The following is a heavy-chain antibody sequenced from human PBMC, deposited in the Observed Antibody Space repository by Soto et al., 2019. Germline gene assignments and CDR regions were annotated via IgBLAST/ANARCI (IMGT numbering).Heavy chain of an antibody. CDR3: ARGRIQLWYPFDY. CDR1: EGSISIYY. Sequence: LVTLCLRCTVSEGSISIYYGSWIRQPPGKGLEWIGYIYYSGSTNYNPSLKSRVTISVDTSKNQFSLKLSSVAAADTAVYYCARGRIQLWYPFDYWGQGTLVTVSS. CDR2: IYYSGST. V-gene: IGHV4-59*01. D-gene: IGHD5-18*01. J-gene: IGHJ4*02.